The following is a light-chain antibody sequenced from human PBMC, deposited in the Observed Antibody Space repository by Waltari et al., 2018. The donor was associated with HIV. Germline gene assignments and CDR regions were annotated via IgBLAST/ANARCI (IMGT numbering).Light chain of an antibody. V-gene: IGLV3-25*03. J-gene: IGLJ3*02. CDR3: QSADRRNTPWV. CDR1: PLPEQY. Sequence: SYELTQPTPVSASPGQTARITCSGCPLPEQYVYWYPQKPGQAPGLVIYKDTERPSGIPERFSGSSSGTTVTLTISGVQAEDEADYYCQSADRRNTPWVFGGGTKLTVL. CDR2: KDT.